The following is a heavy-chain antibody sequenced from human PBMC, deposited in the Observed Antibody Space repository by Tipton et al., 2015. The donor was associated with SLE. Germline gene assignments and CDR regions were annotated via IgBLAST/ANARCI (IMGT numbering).Heavy chain of an antibody. V-gene: IGHV4-39*06. CDR2: THYTGDT. CDR3: ARRGWVDAFDI. D-gene: IGHD6-19*01. CDR1: GDSIISNVYY. J-gene: IGHJ3*02. Sequence: TLSLTCTVSGDSIISNVYYWGWIRQSPGKGLQWVATTHYTGDTDYNPSLKSRVTMSVDTSTNQFTLKLTSVTAADTAVYYCARRGWVDAFDIWGQGTMVIVSS.